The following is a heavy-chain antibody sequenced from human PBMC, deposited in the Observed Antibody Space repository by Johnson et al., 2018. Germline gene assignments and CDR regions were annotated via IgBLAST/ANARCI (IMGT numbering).Heavy chain of an antibody. CDR2: IWCDGSSK. CDR1: GFTFSSYG. J-gene: IGHJ6*03. D-gene: IGHD3-22*01. V-gene: IGHV3-33*08. Sequence: QVQLQESGGGVVQXGRSLRLSCAASGFTFSSYGMHWVRQAPGKGLEWVAVIWCDGSSKYYADSVKGRFTISRDNSKNTLYLQRNSLSAEDKAVYYRARDASWLLLHMDVWGKGTTVTVSS. CDR3: ARDASWLLLHMDV.